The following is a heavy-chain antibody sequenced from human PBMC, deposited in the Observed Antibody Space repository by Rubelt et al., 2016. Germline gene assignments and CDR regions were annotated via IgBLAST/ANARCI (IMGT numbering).Heavy chain of an antibody. J-gene: IGHJ4*02. CDR1: GFTLNNYW. CDR2: ITYDGSAT. V-gene: IGHV3-74*01. Sequence: GFTLNNYWMHWVRQAPGKGLVWVSEITYDGSATNYADSVKGRFTISRDSAMSTLYLQMNSLRVEDTAVYYCANPACTGDCLPTFDYWGQGTLVTVSS. D-gene: IGHD2-21*02. CDR3: ANPACTGDCLPTFDY.